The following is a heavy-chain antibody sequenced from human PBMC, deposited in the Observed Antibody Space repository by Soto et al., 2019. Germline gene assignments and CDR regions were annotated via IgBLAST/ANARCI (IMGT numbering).Heavy chain of an antibody. CDR3: VSQRNTVITQAYFEY. CDR1: GYSISSGYY. V-gene: IGHV4-38-2*01. J-gene: IGHJ4*02. CDR2: IYHSGST. D-gene: IGHD1-20*01. Sequence: PSETLSLTCAVSGYSISSGYYCGWIRQPPGKGLEWIGSIYHSGSTYYNPSLKSRVTISVDTSKNQFSLKLSSVTAADTAVYFCVSQRNTVITQAYFEYWGQGAVVTVSS.